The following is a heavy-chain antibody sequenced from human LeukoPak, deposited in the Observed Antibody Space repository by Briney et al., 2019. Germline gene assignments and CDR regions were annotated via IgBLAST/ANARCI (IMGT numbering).Heavy chain of an antibody. CDR2: ISSGSTYI. Sequence: PGGSLRLSCAASGFTFKNYGMNWVRQAPGKGLEWVSSISSGSTYIDNADSLKGRFTISRDNAKNSLYLEMNSLRAEDTAVYYCARSKGGAQREYSMDVWGQGTTVTVSS. D-gene: IGHD5-18*01. J-gene: IGHJ6*02. CDR3: ARSKGGAQREYSMDV. CDR1: GFTFKNYG. V-gene: IGHV3-21*06.